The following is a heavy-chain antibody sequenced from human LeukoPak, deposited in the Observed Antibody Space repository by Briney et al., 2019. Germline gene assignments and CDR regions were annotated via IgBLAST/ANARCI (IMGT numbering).Heavy chain of an antibody. J-gene: IGHJ4*02. CDR1: GGSISSHY. Sequence: SETLSLTCTVSGGSISSHYWSWIRQPPGKGLEWIGYTYYSGSTNYNPSLKSRVTISVDTSKNQFSLKLSSVTAADTAVYYCARGGGTSNPAFDYWGQGTLVTVSS. CDR3: ARGGGTSNPAFDY. V-gene: IGHV4-59*11. D-gene: IGHD3-16*01. CDR2: TYYSGST.